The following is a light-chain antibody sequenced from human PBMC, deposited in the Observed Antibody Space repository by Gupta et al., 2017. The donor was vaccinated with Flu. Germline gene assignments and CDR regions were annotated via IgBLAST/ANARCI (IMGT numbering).Light chain of an antibody. CDR1: QSISSN. J-gene: IGKJ4*01. V-gene: IGKV3-15*01. Sequence: EIVMTQSPATLSVSPGERATLSCRASQSISSNLAWYHQKPGQAPRLLIYGASTRATGFPARFSGSGSGTEFTLTISSLQSEDFAVYYCQQYNNWPITFGGGTKVEIK. CDR3: QQYNNWPIT. CDR2: GAS.